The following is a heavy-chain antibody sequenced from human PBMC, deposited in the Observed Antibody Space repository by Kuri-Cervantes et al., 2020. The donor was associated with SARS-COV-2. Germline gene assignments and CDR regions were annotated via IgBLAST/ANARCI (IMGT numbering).Heavy chain of an antibody. V-gene: IGHV3-23*03. CDR1: GFTFSSYA. D-gene: IGHD3-22*01. Sequence: GESLKISCAAPGFTFSSYAMSWVRQAPGKGLEWVSVIYSGGSSTYYADSVKGRFTISRDNSKNTLYLQMNSPRAEDTAVYYCAKDQDYYDSSGQFDYWGQGTLVTVSS. CDR3: AKDQDYYDSSGQFDY. CDR2: IYSGGSST. J-gene: IGHJ4*02.